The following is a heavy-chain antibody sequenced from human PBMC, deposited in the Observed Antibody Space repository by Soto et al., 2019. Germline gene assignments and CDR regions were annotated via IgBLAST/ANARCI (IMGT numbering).Heavy chain of an antibody. CDR2: IYYSGST. CDR3: ASAWRAYGSGSSSFDY. Sequence: SETLSLTCTVSGGSISSGGYYWSWIRQHQGKGLEWIGYIYYSGSTYYNPSLKSRVTISVDTSKNQFSLKLSSVTAADTAVFYCASAWRAYGSGSSSFDYWGQGTLVTVSS. D-gene: IGHD3-10*01. V-gene: IGHV4-31*03. J-gene: IGHJ4*02. CDR1: GGSISSGGYY.